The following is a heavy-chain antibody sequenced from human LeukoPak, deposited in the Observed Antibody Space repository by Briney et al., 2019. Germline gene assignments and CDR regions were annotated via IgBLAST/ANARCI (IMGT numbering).Heavy chain of an antibody. J-gene: IGHJ4*02. CDR2: IWFDGSNK. CDR3: LKREQFPDGGQH. CDR1: GFTFSSYG. Sequence: GGSLRLSCAASGFTFSSYGMHWVRQAPGKGLEWVAVIWFDGSNKYYADSVKGRFTISRDNSKNTLYLQMNSLRAEDTATYFCLKREQFPDGGQHWGQGTLVTVSS. D-gene: IGHD1/OR15-1a*01. V-gene: IGHV3-33*06.